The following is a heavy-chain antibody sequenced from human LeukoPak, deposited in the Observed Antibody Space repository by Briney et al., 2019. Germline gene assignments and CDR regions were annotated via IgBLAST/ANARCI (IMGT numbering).Heavy chain of an antibody. J-gene: IGHJ4*02. CDR1: GFTFSSYA. V-gene: IGHV3-23*01. Sequence: GGSLRLSCAASGFTFSSYAMSWVGQAPGKGLEWVSAISGSGGSTYYADSVKGRFTISRDNSKNTLYLQMNSLRAEDTAVYYCAKGSWIQLWLIDYWGQGTLVTVSS. D-gene: IGHD5-18*01. CDR3: AKGSWIQLWLIDY. CDR2: ISGSGGST.